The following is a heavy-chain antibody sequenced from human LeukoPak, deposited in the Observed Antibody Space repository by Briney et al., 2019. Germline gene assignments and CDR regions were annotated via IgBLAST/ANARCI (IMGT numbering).Heavy chain of an antibody. J-gene: IGHJ4*02. V-gene: IGHV4-38-2*01. CDR1: GHSISSGYY. CDR3: ARIVSGYCGGDCYYYYFDY. D-gene: IGHD2-21*02. Sequence: SETLSLTCAVSGHSISSGYYWGWIRQPPGKGLEWIGSIYHSGSTNYSPSLKSRVTISVDTSKNQFSLKLSSVTAADTAVYYCARIVSGYCGGDCYYYYFDYWGQGTLVTVSS. CDR2: IYHSGST.